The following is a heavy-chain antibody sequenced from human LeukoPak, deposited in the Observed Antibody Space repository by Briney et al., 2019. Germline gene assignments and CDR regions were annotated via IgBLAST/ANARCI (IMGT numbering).Heavy chain of an antibody. CDR3: ARYCSSASCYVPYFDY. CDR2: ISSSGNII. CDR1: GFTFSSYE. J-gene: IGHJ4*02. D-gene: IGHD2-2*01. Sequence: GGSLRLSCAASGFTFSSYEMNWVRQAPGKGLDWVSYISSSGNIIYYACSVKGRFTLLRDNAKNSMYVQVNSLRADDTAVYYCARYCSSASCYVPYFDYWGQGTLVTVSS. V-gene: IGHV3-48*03.